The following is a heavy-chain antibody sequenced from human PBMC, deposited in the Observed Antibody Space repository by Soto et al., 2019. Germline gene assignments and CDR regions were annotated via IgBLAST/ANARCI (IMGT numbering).Heavy chain of an antibody. V-gene: IGHV1-69*06. CDR3: ARGLDQPPVGLYFDT. CDR1: GGTFNSYL. CDR2: IIPAFGTA. J-gene: IGHJ4*02. Sequence: QVQLVQSGAEVKNPGSSVKVSCKTSGGTFNSYLIDWVRQAPGQGLEWMGGIIPAFGTAKYAQKFQGRVTITADKSTTTAYMELRTLTSEDTAVYYCARGLDQPPVGLYFDTWGQGTLVTDSS. D-gene: IGHD2-2*01.